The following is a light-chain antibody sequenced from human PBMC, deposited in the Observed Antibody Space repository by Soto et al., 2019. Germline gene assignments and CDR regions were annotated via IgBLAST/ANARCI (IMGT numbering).Light chain of an antibody. V-gene: IGKV1-39*01. Sequence: DIQVTQSPSSLSASVGDRVTITCRASQRISSYLNWYQQKPGKAPKLLIYAASSLQSGVPSRFSGSGSGTDFTLTISSLQPEDFATYYCQQSYSTPWTFGQGTKVEIK. J-gene: IGKJ1*01. CDR1: QRISSY. CDR3: QQSYSTPWT. CDR2: AAS.